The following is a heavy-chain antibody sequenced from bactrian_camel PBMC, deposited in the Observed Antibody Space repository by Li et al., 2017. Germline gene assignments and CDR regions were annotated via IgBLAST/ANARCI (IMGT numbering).Heavy chain of an antibody. CDR2: IHRTGSS. V-gene: IGHV3S26*01. Sequence: HVQLVESGGGSVQAGESLRLSCVASGYARSRLCMAWFRQAPGKERDRVAVIHRTGSSSYTDSVKGRLTISRDNANNTLYLQMNSLKPEDTAIYYCAAAIGVCWTYSATWEPSSEPGSWGQGTQVTVS. CDR3: AAAIGVCWTYSATWEPSSEPGS. J-gene: IGHJ4*01. CDR1: GYARSRLC. D-gene: IGHD4*01.